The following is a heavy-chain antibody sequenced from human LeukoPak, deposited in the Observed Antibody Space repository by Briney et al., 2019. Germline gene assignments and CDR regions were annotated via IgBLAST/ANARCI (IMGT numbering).Heavy chain of an antibody. CDR2: IIPKSGAT. CDR1: GYTFSDYF. V-gene: IGHV1-2*02. J-gene: IGHJ6*03. D-gene: IGHD3-9*01. Sequence: ASVKVSCKASGYTFSDYFIHWVRQAPGQGLEWMGWIIPKSGATNYAQRFRDRVTVTSDTSTAYMDLSRLTSDDTAVYYCARDGYDILTGYSALYYYYYYMDAWGKGTTVTVSS. CDR3: ARDGYDILTGYSALYYYYYYMDA.